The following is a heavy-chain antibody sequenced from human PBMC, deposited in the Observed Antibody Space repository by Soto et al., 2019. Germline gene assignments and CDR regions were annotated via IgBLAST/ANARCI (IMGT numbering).Heavy chain of an antibody. V-gene: IGHV1-69*06. Sequence: SVKVSFKASGGTFSSYAISWVRQAPGQGLEWMGGIIPIFGTANYAQKFQGRVTITADKSTSTAYMELSSLRSEDTALYYCARNRNYYDSSGYSGGAFDIWGQGTMVTVSS. CDR1: GGTFSSYA. CDR2: IIPIFGTA. CDR3: ARNRNYYDSSGYSGGAFDI. J-gene: IGHJ3*02. D-gene: IGHD3-22*01.